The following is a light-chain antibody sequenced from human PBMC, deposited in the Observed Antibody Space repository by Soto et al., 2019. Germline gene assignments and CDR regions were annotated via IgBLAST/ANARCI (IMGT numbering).Light chain of an antibody. Sequence: QSLLTQPAPLSWSPRQSITLSCTGTSRDVGSYNLVSWYQQHPGKAPKLMIYEGSKRPSGVSNRFSGSKSGNTASLTISGLQAEDEADYYCCSYAGSSTSYVFGTGTKVTVL. V-gene: IGLV2-23*01. CDR2: EGS. CDR1: SRDVGSYNL. CDR3: CSYAGSSTSYV. J-gene: IGLJ1*01.